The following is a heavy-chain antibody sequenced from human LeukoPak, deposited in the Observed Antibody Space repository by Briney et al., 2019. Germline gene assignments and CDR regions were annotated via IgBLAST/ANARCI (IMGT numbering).Heavy chain of an antibody. CDR1: SGSISSYY. CDR2: IYYSGSS. D-gene: IGHD3-10*01. V-gene: IGHV4-59*01. CDR3: ARTEYYFDR. J-gene: IGHJ4*02. Sequence: NPSETLSLTCTVSSGSISSYYWSWIRQAPGKGLEWIVYIYYSGSSNYNPSFKSRVTMSVDTSKKQFSLRVSSVTAADTAVYYCARTEYYFDRWGQGSLVT.